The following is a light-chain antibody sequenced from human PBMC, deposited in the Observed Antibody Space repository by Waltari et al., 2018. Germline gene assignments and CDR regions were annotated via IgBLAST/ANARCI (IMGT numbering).Light chain of an antibody. CDR3: MQSLQAPCT. CDR1: QSLLHSNGYNC. J-gene: IGKJ2*02. CDR2: LGS. V-gene: IGKV2-28*01. Sequence: EIVMTQSPLSLPITPGAPASISCRSSQSLLHSNGYNCLDWYLQKPGQSPQFLIYLGSIRAAGVPDRFSGSGSGTEFTLNISKVEAEDVAVYYCMQSLQAPCTFGQGTKLEIE.